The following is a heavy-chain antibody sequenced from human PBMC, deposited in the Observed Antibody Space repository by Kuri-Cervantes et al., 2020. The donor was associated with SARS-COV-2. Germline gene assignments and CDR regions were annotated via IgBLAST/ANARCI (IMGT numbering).Heavy chain of an antibody. D-gene: IGHD6-6*01. Sequence: SLKISCAASGFTFDDYAMRWVRQAPGKGLEWVSGISWNSGSIGYADSVKGRFTISRDNAKNSLYLQMNSLRAEDMALYYCAKDSEYSSSSLDYWGQGTLVTVSS. CDR1: GFTFDDYA. CDR2: ISWNSGSI. CDR3: AKDSEYSSSSLDY. J-gene: IGHJ4*02. V-gene: IGHV3-9*03.